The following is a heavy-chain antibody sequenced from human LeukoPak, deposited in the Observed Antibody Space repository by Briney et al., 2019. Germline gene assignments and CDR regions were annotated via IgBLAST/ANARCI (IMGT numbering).Heavy chain of an antibody. CDR3: AKSPSDYDFWSGLYFDY. D-gene: IGHD3-3*01. Sequence: GGSLRLSCAASGFTFSSYAMSWVRQAPGKGLEWVSATSGSGGSTYYADSVKGRLTISRDNSKNTLYLQMNSLRAEDTAVYYCAKSPSDYDFWSGLYFDYWGQGTLVTVSS. V-gene: IGHV3-23*01. CDR1: GFTFSSYA. J-gene: IGHJ4*02. CDR2: TSGSGGST.